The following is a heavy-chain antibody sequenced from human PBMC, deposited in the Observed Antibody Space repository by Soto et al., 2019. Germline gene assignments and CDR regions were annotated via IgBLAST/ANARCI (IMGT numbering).Heavy chain of an antibody. CDR1: VFTFSSCA. V-gene: IGHV3-23*01. J-gene: IGHJ4*02. CDR3: AKDVGESSSWSVYFDY. CDR2: ISGSGGST. Sequence: GGSLSLSCAASVFTFSSCAMSWVRQAPGKGLEWVSAISGSGGSTYYADSVKGRFTISRDNSKNTLYLQMNSLRSEDTAVYYCAKDVGESSSWSVYFDYWGQGTLVTVSS. D-gene: IGHD6-13*01.